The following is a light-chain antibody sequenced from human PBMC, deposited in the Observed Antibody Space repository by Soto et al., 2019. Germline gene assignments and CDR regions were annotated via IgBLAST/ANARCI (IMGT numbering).Light chain of an antibody. CDR2: DVS. V-gene: IGLV2-14*01. CDR3: SSYTRSITYV. Sequence: QSALTQPASVSGSPGQSITISCTGTSSDVGGYNYVSWYQQHPGKAPKLMIYDVSNRPSGVSNRFSGSKSGDTASLTISGLQAEDEADYYCSSYTRSITYVFGTGTKLTVL. CDR1: SSDVGGYNY. J-gene: IGLJ1*01.